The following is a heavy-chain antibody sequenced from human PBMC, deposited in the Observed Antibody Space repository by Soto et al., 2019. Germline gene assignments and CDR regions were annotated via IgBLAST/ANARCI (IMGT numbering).Heavy chain of an antibody. J-gene: IGHJ4*02. CDR3: TRGYSSDYRIDY. CDR1: GFTFSNYW. V-gene: IGHV3-74*01. CDR2: INGDGSST. Sequence: GGSLRLSCAASGFTFSNYWMHWVRQAPGKGLVWVSRINGDGSSTTYADPVKGRFTISRDNAKNTLYLQMNSLTTEDTAVYYCTRGYSSDYRIDYWGQGTLVTVSS. D-gene: IGHD3-22*01.